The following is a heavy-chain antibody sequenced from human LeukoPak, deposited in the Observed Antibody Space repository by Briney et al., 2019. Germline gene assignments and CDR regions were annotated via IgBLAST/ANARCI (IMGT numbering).Heavy chain of an antibody. Sequence: GGSLRLSCAASGFTFSSYAMSWVRQAPGKGLEWVSAISGSGGSTYYADSVKGRFTISRDNSKNTLYLQMNSLRAEDTAVYYCAKFPDSRGLYNWFDPWGQGTLVTVSS. CDR3: AKFPDSRGLYNWFDP. J-gene: IGHJ5*02. CDR1: GFTFSSYA. D-gene: IGHD3-22*01. CDR2: ISGSGGST. V-gene: IGHV3-23*01.